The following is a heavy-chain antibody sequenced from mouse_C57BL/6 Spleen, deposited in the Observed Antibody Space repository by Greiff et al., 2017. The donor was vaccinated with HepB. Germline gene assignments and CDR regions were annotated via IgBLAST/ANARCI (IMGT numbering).Heavy chain of an antibody. CDR1: GFSLTSYG. CDR2: IWRGGST. D-gene: IGHD2-3*01. J-gene: IGHJ4*01. Sequence: QVQLQQSGPGLVQPSQSLSITCTVSGFSLTSYGVHWVRQSPGKGLEWLGVIWRGGSTDYNAAFMSRLSITKDNSKSQVFFKMNSLQADDTAIYYCAKRMGLYYYAMDYWGQGTSVTVSS. V-gene: IGHV2-5*01. CDR3: AKRMGLYYYAMDY.